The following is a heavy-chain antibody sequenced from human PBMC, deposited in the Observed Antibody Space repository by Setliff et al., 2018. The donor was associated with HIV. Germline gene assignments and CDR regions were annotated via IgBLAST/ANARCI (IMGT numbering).Heavy chain of an antibody. V-gene: IGHV4-38-2*02. CDR2: IYNRGST. D-gene: IGHD3-10*01. J-gene: IGHJ4*02. Sequence: PSETLSLTCAVSGYAISSGYYWGWIRRPPGKGLEWIGSIYNRGSTYYNPSLKSRVTISVDTSKNQFSLKLSSVTAADTAVYYCARELLRSWDGSENSYKPYYLDYWGQGTLVTV. CDR1: GYAISSGYY. CDR3: ARELLRSWDGSENSYKPYYLDY.